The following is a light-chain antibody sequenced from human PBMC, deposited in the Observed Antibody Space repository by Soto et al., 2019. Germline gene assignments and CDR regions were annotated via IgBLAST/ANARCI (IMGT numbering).Light chain of an antibody. J-gene: IGKJ1*01. CDR3: QQRDNWPWT. CDR2: DAP. Sequence: TQSPAILSVSPGERATLSCRASRRVSSYLPWYQQKAGQAPRLLIYDAPNRAAGTPGRFSGSGSGTDFTLTISSLEPEDFAVYYCQQRDNWPWTFGQGTKVDI. V-gene: IGKV3-11*01. CDR1: RRVSSY.